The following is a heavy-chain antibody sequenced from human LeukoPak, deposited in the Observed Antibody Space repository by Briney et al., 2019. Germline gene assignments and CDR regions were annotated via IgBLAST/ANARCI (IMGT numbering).Heavy chain of an antibody. Sequence: ASVKVSCKDSGYTFTGHYMHWVRQAPGQGLEWMGWINPKSGGTNYAQKFQGWVTMTRDTSISTAYMELSRLRSDDTAVYYCARDIDGMDVWGQGTTVTVSS. CDR3: ARDIDGMDV. D-gene: IGHD3-16*02. CDR1: GYTFTGHY. CDR2: INPKSGGT. J-gene: IGHJ6*02. V-gene: IGHV1-2*04.